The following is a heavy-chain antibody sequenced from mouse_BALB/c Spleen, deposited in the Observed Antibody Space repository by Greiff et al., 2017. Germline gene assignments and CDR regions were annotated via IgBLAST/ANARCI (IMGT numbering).Heavy chain of an antibody. Sequence: EVQLVESGPGLVKPSQSLSLTCTVTGYSITSDYAWNWIRQFPGNKLEWMGYISYSGSTSYNPSLKSRISITRDTSKNQFFLQLNSVTTEDTATYYCARGGYYYGSRYFDVWGAGTTVTVSS. CDR3: ARGGYYYGSRYFDV. J-gene: IGHJ1*01. CDR2: ISYSGST. CDR1: GYSITSDYA. V-gene: IGHV3-2*02. D-gene: IGHD1-1*01.